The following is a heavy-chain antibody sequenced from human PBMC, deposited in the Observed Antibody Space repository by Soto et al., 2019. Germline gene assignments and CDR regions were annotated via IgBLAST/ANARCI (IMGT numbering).Heavy chain of an antibody. D-gene: IGHD3-10*01. V-gene: IGHV3-33*01. J-gene: IGHJ3*02. CDR3: ARGAYSYYARENAFDI. CDR2: IWYDGSNK. CDR1: GFTFSSYG. Sequence: QVQLVESGGGVVQPGRSLRLSCAASGFTFSSYGMHWVRQAPGKGLEWVAVIWYDGSNKYYADSVKGRFTISRDNSKNTLYLQMNSLRAEDTAVYYCARGAYSYYARENAFDIWGQGTMVTVSS.